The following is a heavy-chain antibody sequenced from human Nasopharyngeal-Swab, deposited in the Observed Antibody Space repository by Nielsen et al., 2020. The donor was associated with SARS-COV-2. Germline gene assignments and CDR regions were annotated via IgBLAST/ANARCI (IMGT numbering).Heavy chain of an antibody. Sequence: GGSLRLSCAASGFTFSSYSMNWVRQAPGKGLEWVSSISSVSSYIYYADSVKGRFTISRDNAKNSLYLQMNSLRAEDTAVYYCARGSGYDGYYYYGMDVWGQGTTVTVSS. D-gene: IGHD5-12*01. CDR1: GFTFSSYS. CDR2: ISSVSSYI. V-gene: IGHV3-21*01. J-gene: IGHJ6*02. CDR3: ARGSGYDGYYYYGMDV.